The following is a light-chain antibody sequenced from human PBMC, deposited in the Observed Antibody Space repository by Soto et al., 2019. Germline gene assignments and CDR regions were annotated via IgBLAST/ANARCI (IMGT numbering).Light chain of an antibody. CDR3: QQYNTSPRT. Sequence: EVVLTQSPGTLSLSPGERVTLSCRASQTININYLAWYQQKPGQAPRLLMSGASNRATGIPDRFSGSGSGTDFTLTINRLEPEDFAMYFCQQYNTSPRTFGQGTKVEVK. V-gene: IGKV3-20*01. J-gene: IGKJ1*01. CDR2: GAS. CDR1: QTININY.